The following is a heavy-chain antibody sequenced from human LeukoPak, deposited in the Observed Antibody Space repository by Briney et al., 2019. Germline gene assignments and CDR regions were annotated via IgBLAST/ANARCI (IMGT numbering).Heavy chain of an antibody. CDR1: GGTFSSYA. J-gene: IGHJ4*02. CDR3: AREQGNQLQGPGGCFDY. D-gene: IGHD1-14*01. CDR2: IIPIFGTA. Sequence: SVKVSCKASGGTFSSYAISWVRQAPGQGLEWMGGIIPIFGTANYAQKFQGRVTITADESTSTAYMELSGLRSEDTAVYYCAREQGNQLQGPGGCFDYWGQGTLVTVSS. V-gene: IGHV1-69*13.